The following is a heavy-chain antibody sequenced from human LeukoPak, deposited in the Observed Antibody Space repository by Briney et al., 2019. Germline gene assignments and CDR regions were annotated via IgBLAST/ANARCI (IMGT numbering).Heavy chain of an antibody. D-gene: IGHD6-6*01. V-gene: IGHV4-31*03. J-gene: IGHJ4*02. CDR2: IYYSGST. CDR1: GGSISSGGYY. CDR3: ATYAPYSSSSDTTEKYYFDY. Sequence: PSQTLSLTCTVSGGSISSGGYYWSWIRQHPGKGLEWIGYIYYSGSTYYHPSLKSRVTISVDTSKNQFSLKLSSVTAADTAVYYCATYAPYSSSSDTTEKYYFDYWGQGTLVTVSS.